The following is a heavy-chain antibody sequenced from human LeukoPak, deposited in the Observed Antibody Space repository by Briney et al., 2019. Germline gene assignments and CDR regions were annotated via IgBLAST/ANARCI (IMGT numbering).Heavy chain of an antibody. V-gene: IGHV1-69*05. Sequence: SVKVSCKASGGTFSSYAFSWVRQAPGQGLEWMGGIIPIFGTANYAQKFQGRVTITTDESTSTAYMELSSLRSEDTAVYYCARGPPLGYCSSTSCYHRSNWFDPWGQGTLVTASS. D-gene: IGHD2-2*01. J-gene: IGHJ5*02. CDR3: ARGPPLGYCSSTSCYHRSNWFDP. CDR2: IIPIFGTA. CDR1: GGTFSSYA.